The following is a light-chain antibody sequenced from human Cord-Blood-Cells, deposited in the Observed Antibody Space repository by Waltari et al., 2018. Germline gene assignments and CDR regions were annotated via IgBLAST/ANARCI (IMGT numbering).Light chain of an antibody. Sequence: QSALTQPASVSGSHGQSITLSCTGTSSNDGGYHYVSWYQQHPGKAPKLMIYDVSNRPSGVSNRFSGSKSGNTASLTISGLQAEDEADYYCSSYTSSSTLVFGGGTKLTVL. CDR3: SSYTSSSTLV. V-gene: IGLV2-14*03. CDR1: SSNDGGYHY. J-gene: IGLJ3*02. CDR2: DVS.